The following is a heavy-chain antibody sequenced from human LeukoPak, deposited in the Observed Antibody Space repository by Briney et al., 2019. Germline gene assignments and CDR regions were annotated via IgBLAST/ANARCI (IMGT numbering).Heavy chain of an antibody. CDR2: IYSDGST. CDR1: GFTFSSNY. V-gene: IGHV3-53*01. D-gene: IGHD1-26*01. J-gene: IGHJ4*02. CDR3: ARGGSYSAASFDY. Sequence: PGGSLRLSCAASGFTFSSNYMSWVRQAPGRGLEWVSVIYSDGSTYYADSVKGRFTISRDNSKNTLYLQMNSLRAEDTAVYYCARGGSYSAASFDYWGQGTLVTVSS.